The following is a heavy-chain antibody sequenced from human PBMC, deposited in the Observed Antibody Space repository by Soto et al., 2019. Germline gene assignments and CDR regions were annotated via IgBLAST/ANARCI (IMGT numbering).Heavy chain of an antibody. J-gene: IGHJ6*03. V-gene: IGHV3-21*01. Sequence: GGSLRLSCAASGFTFSSYSMNWVRQAPGKGLEWVSSISSSSSYIYYADSVKGRFTISRDNAKNSLYLQMNSLRAEDTAVYYCAKVGLCTTGTPYHYMDVWGKGTTVTVSS. CDR2: ISSSSSYI. CDR1: GFTFSSYS. CDR3: AKVGLCTTGTPYHYMDV. D-gene: IGHD1-1*01.